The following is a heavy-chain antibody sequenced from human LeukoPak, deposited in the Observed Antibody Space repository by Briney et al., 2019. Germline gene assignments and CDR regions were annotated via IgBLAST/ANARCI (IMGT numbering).Heavy chain of an antibody. CDR3: ARGIRIHYDFWSGYYLPYYFDY. V-gene: IGHV4-59*01. CDR2: IYYSGST. CDR1: GGSISSYY. Sequence: KPSETLSLTCTVSGGSISSYYWSWIRQPPGKGLERIGYIYYSGSTNYNPSLKSRVTISVDTSKNQFSLKLSSVTAADTAVYYCARGIRIHYDFWSGYYLPYYFDYWGQGTLVTVSS. D-gene: IGHD3-3*01. J-gene: IGHJ4*02.